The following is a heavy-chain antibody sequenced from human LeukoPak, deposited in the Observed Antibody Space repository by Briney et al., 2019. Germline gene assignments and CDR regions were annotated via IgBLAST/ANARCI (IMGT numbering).Heavy chain of an antibody. V-gene: IGHV3-7*03. CDR2: IKHDGSEK. CDR3: AKENYYDSTSFDY. Sequence: GGSLRLSRAASGFIFTNYFMSWVRQAPGKGLEWVASIKHDGSEKYYVDSVKGRFTISRDNAKNSLYLQMNSLRAEDTAVYYCAKENYYDSTSFDYWGQGTLVTVSS. CDR1: GFIFTNYF. D-gene: IGHD3-22*01. J-gene: IGHJ4*02.